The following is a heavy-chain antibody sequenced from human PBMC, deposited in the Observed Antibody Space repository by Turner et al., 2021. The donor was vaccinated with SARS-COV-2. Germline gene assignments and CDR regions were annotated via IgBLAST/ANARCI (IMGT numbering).Heavy chain of an antibody. D-gene: IGHD1-1*01. CDR2: IRGSGEST. CDR3: AKAQLGYCLGVDY. V-gene: IGHV3-23*01. J-gene: IGHJ4*02. CDR1: GSIFSSYV. Sequence: VPPGGSLCLTCAASGSIFSSYVMSWVPQAPGKGLECVSGIRGSGESTYYADSVKGRFTLSRDNSKNTLYLHMNSLRAEDTAVYYCAKAQLGYCLGVDYWGQGTLVTVSS.